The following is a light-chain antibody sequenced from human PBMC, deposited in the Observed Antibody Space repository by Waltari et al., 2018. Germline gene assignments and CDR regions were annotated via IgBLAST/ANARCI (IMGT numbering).Light chain of an antibody. V-gene: IGKV3-15*01. J-gene: IGKJ1*01. CDR2: GAS. CDR3: QQYNNWPRNSWT. Sequence: EIVMTQSPATLSVSPGERATISCRASQRVSRNLAWYPQKPGQAPRLLTYGASTRATGIPARFSGSGSGTEFTLTISSLQSEDFAVYYCQQYNNWPRNSWTFGQGTKVEMK. CDR1: QRVSRN.